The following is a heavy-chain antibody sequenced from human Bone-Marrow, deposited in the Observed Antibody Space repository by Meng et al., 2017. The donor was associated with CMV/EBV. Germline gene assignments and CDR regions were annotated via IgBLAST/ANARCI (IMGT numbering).Heavy chain of an antibody. D-gene: IGHD7-27*01. CDR2: INPNSGGT. V-gene: IGHV1-2*02. Sequence: ASVKVSCKASGYTFTGYYMHWVRQAPGQGLEWMGWINPNSGGTNYAQKFQGRGTMTRETSISTAYMALSRLRSDDTAVYYCARDNNWGHDYWGQGTLVTVSS. CDR3: ARDNNWGHDY. CDR1: GYTFTGYY. J-gene: IGHJ4*02.